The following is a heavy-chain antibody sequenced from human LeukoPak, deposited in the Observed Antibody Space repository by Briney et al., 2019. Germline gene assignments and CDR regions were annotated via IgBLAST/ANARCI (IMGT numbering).Heavy chain of an antibody. Sequence: SETLSLTCTVSGGSLNSGNYHWSWIRQPAEKGLEWIGRIHTSGNTNYSPSLRSRVTISEDTSKNQFSLKLSSVTAADTAVYFCARVSYYYYMDVWGKGTTVTVSS. J-gene: IGHJ6*03. CDR3: ARVSYYYYMDV. V-gene: IGHV4-61*02. CDR2: IHTSGNT. CDR1: GGSLNSGNYH.